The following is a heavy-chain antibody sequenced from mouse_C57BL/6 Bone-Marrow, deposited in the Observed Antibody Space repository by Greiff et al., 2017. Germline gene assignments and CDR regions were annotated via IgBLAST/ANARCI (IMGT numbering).Heavy chain of an antibody. CDR1: GYTFTSYW. J-gene: IGHJ2*01. V-gene: IGHV1-69*01. D-gene: IGHD1-1*01. Sequence: QVQLKQPGAELVMPGASVKLSCKASGYTFTSYWMHWVKQRPGQGLEWIGEIDPSDSYTNYNQKFKGKSTLTVDKSSSTAYMQLSSLTSEDSAVYYGAREDYYGSSYNFDYWGQGTTLTVSS. CDR3: AREDYYGSSYNFDY. CDR2: IDPSDSYT.